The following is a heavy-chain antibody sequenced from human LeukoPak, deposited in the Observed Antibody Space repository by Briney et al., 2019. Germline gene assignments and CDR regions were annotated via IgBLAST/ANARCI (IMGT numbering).Heavy chain of an antibody. CDR3: ARRPLRYGMDV. V-gene: IGHV3-23*01. J-gene: IGHJ6*02. CDR2: VGGIGTNT. Sequence: PGGSLRLSCVASGFTFGNYAMTWVRQAPGKGLDWVSHVGGIGTNTYYADSLKGRFTISRDNSKNTLYLQMNGLRVDDTAVYFCARRPLRYGMDVWGQGTRVTVSS. CDR1: GFTFGNYA.